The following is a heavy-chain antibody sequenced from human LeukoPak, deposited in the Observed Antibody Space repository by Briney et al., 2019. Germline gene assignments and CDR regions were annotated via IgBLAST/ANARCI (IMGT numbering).Heavy chain of an antibody. Sequence: GGSLRLSCAASRFTFSTYALGWVRQTPARGLEWVSTCATTGDTYYADSVKGRFTISRDNSENTLYLQMNALRAEDTAVYYCARRVLGAVGFFDYWGQGALVTVSS. J-gene: IGHJ4*02. D-gene: IGHD3-10*01. V-gene: IGHV3-23*01. CDR1: RFTFSTYA. CDR2: CATTGDT. CDR3: ARRVLGAVGFFDY.